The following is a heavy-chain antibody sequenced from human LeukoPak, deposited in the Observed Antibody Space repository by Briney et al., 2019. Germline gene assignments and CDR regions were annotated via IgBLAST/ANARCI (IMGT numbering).Heavy chain of an antibody. D-gene: IGHD5-24*01. CDR2: IIPILGIA. CDR3: ARDLVDGYNYSGY. Sequence: SVKVSCKASGGTFSSYAISWVRQAPGQGLEWMRRIIPILGIANYAQKFQGRVTITADKSTSTAYMELRSLRSEDTAVYYCARDLVDGYNYSGYWGQGALVTVSS. J-gene: IGHJ4*02. V-gene: IGHV1-69*04. CDR1: GGTFSSYA.